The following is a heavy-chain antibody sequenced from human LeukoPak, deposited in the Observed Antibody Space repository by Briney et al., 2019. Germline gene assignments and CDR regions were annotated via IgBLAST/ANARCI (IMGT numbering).Heavy chain of an antibody. CDR2: INPSGGDT. CDR3: ARQFCTNDACYPFNWFVP. J-gene: IGHJ5*02. CDR1: GYTFTSYG. Sequence: ASVKVSCKASGYTFTSYGISWVRQAPGQGLEWMGIINPSGGDTTYAQKFQGRLTMTRDTSTSTVYMELSSLRSEDTAVYYCARQFCTNDACYPFNWFVPWGQGTLVTVSS. V-gene: IGHV1-46*01. D-gene: IGHD2-8*01.